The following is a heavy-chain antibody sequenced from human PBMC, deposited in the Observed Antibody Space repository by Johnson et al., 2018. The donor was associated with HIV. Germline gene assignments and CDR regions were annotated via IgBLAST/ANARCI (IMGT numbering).Heavy chain of an antibody. CDR2: IKEHGSEK. CDR1: GFTFSGSW. Sequence: VLLVESGGGVVQPGRSLRLSCAASGFTFSGSWMSWVRQAPGKGLEWVANIKEHGSEKYYVDSVKGRFTISRDNAKNSLYLQMNSLRAEDTAVYYCARAFGSAFDIWGQGTMVTVSS. CDR3: ARAFGSAFDI. D-gene: IGHD1-14*01. J-gene: IGHJ3*02. V-gene: IGHV3-7*05.